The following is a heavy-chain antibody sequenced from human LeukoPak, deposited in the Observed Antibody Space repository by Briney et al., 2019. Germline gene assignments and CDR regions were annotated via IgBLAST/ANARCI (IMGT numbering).Heavy chain of an antibody. CDR1: GFTFAGYA. CDR2: ISVGGGSP. Sequence: GGSLRLSCAASGFTFAGYAMTWVRQAPGKGLEWVSGISVGGGSPDYADSVKGRFTISRDNSKNTLYLQMNSLRAEDTALYHCARDLTDYYGSGSSLWGQGTLVTVSS. V-gene: IGHV3-23*01. D-gene: IGHD3-10*01. J-gene: IGHJ4*02. CDR3: ARDLTDYYGSGSSL.